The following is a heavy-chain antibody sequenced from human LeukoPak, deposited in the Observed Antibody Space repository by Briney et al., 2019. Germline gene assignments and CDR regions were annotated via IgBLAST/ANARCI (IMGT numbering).Heavy chain of an antibody. CDR3: ARDEVGAVKY. D-gene: IGHD3-16*01. J-gene: IGHJ4*02. Sequence: SETLSLTCTVSGYSINSGYTWGWIRQPPGKGLEWIGNIYHSGGTYYNPSLTSRVTISVDTSKNQFSLKLTSVTAADTAVYYCARDEVGAVKYWGQGTLVTVSS. V-gene: IGHV4-38-2*02. CDR2: IYHSGGT. CDR1: GYSINSGYT.